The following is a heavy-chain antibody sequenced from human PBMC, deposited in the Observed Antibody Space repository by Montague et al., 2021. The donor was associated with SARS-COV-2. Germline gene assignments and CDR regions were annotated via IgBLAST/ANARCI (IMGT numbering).Heavy chain of an antibody. J-gene: IGHJ4*02. CDR1: GDSVSSNIAT. Sequence: CASSGDSVSSNIATWNWMRRSPSRGLEWLGRTYYRSKWYNDYAESVKSRITIDPDTSKHQFSLHLNSVTPEDTAVYYCARIPVGSKYYFDFWGQGTLVTVSS. CDR3: ARIPVGSKYYFDF. V-gene: IGHV6-1*01. D-gene: IGHD2-2*01. CDR2: TYYRSKWYN.